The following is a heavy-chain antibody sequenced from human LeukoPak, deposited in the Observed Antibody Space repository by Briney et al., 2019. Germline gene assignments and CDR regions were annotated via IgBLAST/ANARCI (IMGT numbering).Heavy chain of an antibody. D-gene: IGHD6-19*01. CDR2: TYYKSAWYT. Sequence: SQTLSLTCAISGDSVSTNRASWNWIRQSPSRGLQWLGRTYYKSAWYTEYAEFMKGRITINPDTPKNQFSLQLNSVTPEDTAVYYCARVSMDDNGWYANWFDPWGQGTLVTVSS. CDR1: GDSVSTNRAS. CDR3: ARVSMDDNGWYANWFDP. V-gene: IGHV6-1*01. J-gene: IGHJ5*02.